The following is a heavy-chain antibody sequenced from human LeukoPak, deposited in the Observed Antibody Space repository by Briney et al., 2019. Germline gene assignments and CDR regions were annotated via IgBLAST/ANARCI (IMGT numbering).Heavy chain of an antibody. V-gene: IGHV4-61*02. CDR1: GGSISSGSYY. J-gene: IGHJ4*02. CDR2: IYTSGST. Sequence: SQTLSLTCTVSGGSISSGSYYWGWIRQPAGKGLEWIGRIYTSGSTYYNPSLKSRVTISVDPSKNQFSLELSSVSAADTAVYYCARFSGSYYIGVDYWGQGTLVTVSS. D-gene: IGHD3-10*01. CDR3: ARFSGSYYIGVDY.